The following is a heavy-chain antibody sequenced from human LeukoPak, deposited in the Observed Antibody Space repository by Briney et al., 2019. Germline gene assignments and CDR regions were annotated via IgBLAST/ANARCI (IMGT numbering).Heavy chain of an antibody. V-gene: IGHV3-11*04. CDR1: GFTFSDYY. Sequence: PGGSLRLSCAASGFTFSDYYMSWIRQAPGKGLEWVSYISNSGSTIYYADSVKGRFTISRDNAKKSLYLQMNSLRAEDTAVYYCARLRNVGGNPHPFNVWGQGTTVTVSS. CDR2: ISNSGSTI. CDR3: ARLRNVGGNPHPFNV. D-gene: IGHD4-23*01. J-gene: IGHJ3*01.